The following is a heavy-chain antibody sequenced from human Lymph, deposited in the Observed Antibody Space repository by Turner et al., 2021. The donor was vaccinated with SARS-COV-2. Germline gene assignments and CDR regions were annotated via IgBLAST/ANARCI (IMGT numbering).Heavy chain of an antibody. CDR3: EREGVVGATSGLDY. J-gene: IGHJ4*02. CDR1: GFTFRSHG. V-gene: IGHV3-33*01. Sequence: QVQLLESGGGVVQPGRSLRLSCAASGFTFRSHGMHWVRQAPGKGLEWVVVIWYDGSNKYHADSVKGRFTISRENSKNTLYLQMNSMRAEDTAVYYCEREGVVGATSGLDYWGQGTLVTVFS. CDR2: IWYDGSNK. D-gene: IGHD1-26*01.